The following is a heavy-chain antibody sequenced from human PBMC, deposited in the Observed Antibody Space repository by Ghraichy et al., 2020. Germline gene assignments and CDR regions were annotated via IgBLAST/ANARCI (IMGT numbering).Heavy chain of an antibody. J-gene: IGHJ4*02. CDR2: IYYSGST. D-gene: IGHD5-24*01. CDR3: ASVDGYNWAPFDY. Sequence: SETLSLTCTVSGGSVSSGSYYWSWIRQPPGKGLEWIGYIYYSGSTNYNPSLKSRVTISVDTSKNQFSLKLSSVTAADTAVYYCASVDGYNWAPFDYWGQGTLVTVSS. V-gene: IGHV4-61*01. CDR1: GGSVSSGSYY.